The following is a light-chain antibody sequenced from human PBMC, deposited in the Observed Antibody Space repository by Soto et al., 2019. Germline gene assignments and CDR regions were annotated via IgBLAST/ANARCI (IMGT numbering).Light chain of an antibody. J-gene: IGKJ2*01. V-gene: IGKV3-20*01. CDR1: QSVSSSY. Sequence: EIVLTQSPGTLSLSPGERATLSCRASQSVSSSYLAWYQQKPGQAPRLLIYGASSRATGIPDRFSGSGSGTDFPLTIIILEPEDFAVYYCQQYASSPPNFTFGQRTKLE. CDR2: GAS. CDR3: QQYASSPPNFT.